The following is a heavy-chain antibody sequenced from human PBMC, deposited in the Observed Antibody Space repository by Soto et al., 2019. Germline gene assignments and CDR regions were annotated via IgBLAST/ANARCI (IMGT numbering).Heavy chain of an antibody. J-gene: IGHJ3*02. CDR2: INPNSGGT. CDR3: ARDQGGGSLTTNDNGAFDI. CDR1: GYTFTGYY. Sequence: GASVKVSCKASGYTFTGYYMHWVRQAPGQGLEWMGWINPNSGGTNYAQKFQGWVTMTRDTSISTAYMELSRLRSDDTAVYYCARDQGGGSLTTNDNGAFDIWGQGTMVTVSS. V-gene: IGHV1-2*04. D-gene: IGHD1-1*01.